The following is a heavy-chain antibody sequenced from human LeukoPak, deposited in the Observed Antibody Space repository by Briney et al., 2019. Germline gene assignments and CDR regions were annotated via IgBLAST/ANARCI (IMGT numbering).Heavy chain of an antibody. V-gene: IGHV4-30-4*01. CDR1: GGSFSGYY. CDR2: IYYSGST. J-gene: IGHJ4*02. D-gene: IGHD3-22*01. Sequence: SETLSLTCAVYGGSFSGYYWSWIRQPPGKGLEWIGYIYYSGSTYYNPSLKSRVTISVDTSKNQFSLKLSSVTAADTAVYYCARVLRYYDSSGYYWRYYFDYWGQGTLVTVSS. CDR3: ARVLRYYDSSGYYWRYYFDY.